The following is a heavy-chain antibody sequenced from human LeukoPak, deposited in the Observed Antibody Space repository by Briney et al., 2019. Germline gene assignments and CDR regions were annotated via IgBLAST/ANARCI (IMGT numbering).Heavy chain of an antibody. D-gene: IGHD5-18*01. CDR2: MNPNSGNT. Sequence: GASVKVSCKASGYTFTSYDINWVRQATGQGLEWMGWMNPNSGNTGYAQKFQGRVTMTRNTSISTAYMELSSLRSEDTAVYYCARGIGGWIQLWLARGRNWFDPWGQGTLVTVSS. CDR3: ARGIGGWIQLWLARGRNWFDP. V-gene: IGHV1-8*01. J-gene: IGHJ5*02. CDR1: GYTFTSYD.